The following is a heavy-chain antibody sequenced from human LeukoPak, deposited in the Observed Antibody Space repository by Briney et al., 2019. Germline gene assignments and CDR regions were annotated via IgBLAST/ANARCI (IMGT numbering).Heavy chain of an antibody. Sequence: PGGSLRPSCAASGFTFSSFGMHWVRQAPGKGLEWVSHIPYDESNKYYADSVKGRFTISRDTSKNTLFLQMNSLRVEDTAVYYCAKDNPVLDSWGQGTLVTVSS. V-gene: IGHV3-30*02. CDR1: GFTFSSFG. CDR3: AKDNPVLDS. J-gene: IGHJ4*02. CDR2: IPYDESNK.